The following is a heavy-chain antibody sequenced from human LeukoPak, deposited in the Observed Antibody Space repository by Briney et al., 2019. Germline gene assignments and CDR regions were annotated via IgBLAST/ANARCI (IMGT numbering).Heavy chain of an antibody. V-gene: IGHV3-21*01. CDR3: ARGDSSGWYFDY. CDR1: GFTFSSYS. Sequence: GGSLRLSCAASGFTFSSYSMNWVRQAPGKGLEWVSSISGGSGYIYYADSVKGRFTISRDNAKNSLYLQMNSLRAEDTAVYYCARGDSSGWYFDYWGQGTLVTVSS. CDR2: ISGGSGYI. J-gene: IGHJ4*02. D-gene: IGHD6-19*01.